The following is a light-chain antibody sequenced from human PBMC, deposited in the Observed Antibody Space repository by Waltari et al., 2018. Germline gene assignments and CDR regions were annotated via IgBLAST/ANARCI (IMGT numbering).Light chain of an antibody. V-gene: IGKV1-39*01. J-gene: IGKJ1*01. CDR1: QRISSY. CDR3: QQTYSNFRT. CDR2: AAS. Sequence: DIQMTQSPSSLPASVGDSVTITCRASQRISSYLNWYQQKPGQAPKLLIYAASSLQSGVPSRFSGSGFRTDFTLTINSLQPEDFAVYYCQQTYSNFRTFGQGTKVDVK.